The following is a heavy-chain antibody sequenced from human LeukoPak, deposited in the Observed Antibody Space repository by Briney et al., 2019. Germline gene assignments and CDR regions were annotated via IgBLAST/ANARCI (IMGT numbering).Heavy chain of an antibody. Sequence: SETLSLTCAVSGGSMGTSGYYWGWSRQPPGKGLEWIGSIYYTGSTYYNPSLKSRVTISVDTSKKQFSLKLTSVTAADTAVYYCARRAGNYGDGAFDIWSQGTMVTVSS. CDR3: ARRAGNYGDGAFDI. D-gene: IGHD4-17*01. V-gene: IGHV4-39*01. J-gene: IGHJ3*02. CDR1: GGSMGTSGYY. CDR2: IYYTGST.